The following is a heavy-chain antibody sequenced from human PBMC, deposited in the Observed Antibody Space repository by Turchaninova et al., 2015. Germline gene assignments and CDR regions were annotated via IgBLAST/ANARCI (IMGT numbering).Heavy chain of an antibody. J-gene: IGHJ4*02. V-gene: IGHV4-34*01. D-gene: IGHD4-17*01. CDR2: IYYGGGT. Sequence: QVQLQQWGAGLLKPSETLSLTCTVYGGSFSGYYLSWLRQPPGKGLDGLGQIYYGGGTSYNPSLKSRVTISLDTSKSQLSLRLTSVTAADTAVYYCARHGEFYFDYWGQGALVTVSS. CDR1: GGSFSGYY. CDR3: ARHGEFYFDY.